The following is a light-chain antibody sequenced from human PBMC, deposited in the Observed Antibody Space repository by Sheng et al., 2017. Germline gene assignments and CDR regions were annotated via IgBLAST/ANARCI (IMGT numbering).Light chain of an antibody. CDR3: QQYDTLIT. J-gene: IGKJ4*01. CDR1: QSVSSSY. CDR2: GAS. V-gene: IGKV3-20*01. Sequence: EIVLTQSPGTLSLSPGERATLSCRASQSVSSSYLAWYQQKPGQAPRLLIYGASSRATGIPDRFSGSGSGTDFTLTISSLQPEDIATYYCQQYDTLITFGGGTKVEIK.